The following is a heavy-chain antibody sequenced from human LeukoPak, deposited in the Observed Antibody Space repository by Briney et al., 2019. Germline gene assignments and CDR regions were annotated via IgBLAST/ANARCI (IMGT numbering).Heavy chain of an antibody. Sequence: ASVNVSCKASGGTFNSYAISWVRQAPGQGLEWMGGIIPIFGTANYAQKFQGRVTITTDESTSTAYMELSSLRSEDTAVYYCARDMHSGYRTTWYNWFDPWGQGTLVTVSS. CDR1: GGTFNSYA. V-gene: IGHV1-69*05. CDR3: ARDMHSGYRTTWYNWFDP. D-gene: IGHD3-22*01. CDR2: IIPIFGTA. J-gene: IGHJ5*02.